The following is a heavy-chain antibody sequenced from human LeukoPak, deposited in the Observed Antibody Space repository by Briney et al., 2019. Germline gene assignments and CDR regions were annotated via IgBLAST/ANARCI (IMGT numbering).Heavy chain of an antibody. J-gene: IGHJ4*02. CDR3: ARDSYYYDSSGYYPPLGY. Sequence: ASVKVSCKASGYTFTGYYMHWVRQAPGQGLEWMGWINPNSGGTNYAQKFQGRVTMTRDTSISTAYMELSRLRSDDTAVYYCARDSYYYDSSGYYPPLGYWGQGTLVTVSS. CDR1: GYTFTGYY. D-gene: IGHD3-22*01. V-gene: IGHV1-2*02. CDR2: INPNSGGT.